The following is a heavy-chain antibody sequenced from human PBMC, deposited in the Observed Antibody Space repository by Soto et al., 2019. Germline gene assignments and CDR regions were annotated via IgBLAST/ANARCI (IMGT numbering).Heavy chain of an antibody. CDR1: GGSFSGYY. J-gene: IGHJ6*02. D-gene: IGHD2-15*01. CDR3: ARDMGYCSGGSCYLGYYYYGMDV. V-gene: IGHV4-34*01. CDR2: INHSGST. Sequence: SETLSLTCAVYGGSFSGYYWSWIRQPPGKGLEWIGEINHSGSTNYNPSLKSRVTISVDTSKNQFSLKLSSVTAADTAVYYCARDMGYCSGGSCYLGYYYYGMDVWGQGTTVTVSS.